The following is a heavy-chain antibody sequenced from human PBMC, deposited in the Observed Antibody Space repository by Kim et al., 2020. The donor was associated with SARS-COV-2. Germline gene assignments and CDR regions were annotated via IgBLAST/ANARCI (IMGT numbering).Heavy chain of an antibody. V-gene: IGHV4-61*01. CDR1: GGSVSSGSYY. CDR3: ARDGYAFWTGYYPFDP. CDR2: IYYSGNT. J-gene: IGHJ5*02. Sequence: SETLSLTCTVSGGSVSSGSYYWSWIRQPPGKGLEWIGNIYYSGNTNYNPSLQSRVTISVDTSKSQFSLKLSSVTAADTAVYYCARDGYAFWTGYYPFDPWGQGTLVTVSS. D-gene: IGHD3-3*01.